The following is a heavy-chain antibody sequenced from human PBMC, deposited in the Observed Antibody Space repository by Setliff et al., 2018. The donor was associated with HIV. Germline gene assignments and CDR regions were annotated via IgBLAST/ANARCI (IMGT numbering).Heavy chain of an antibody. CDR3: ARDHLGTMIVVADDAFDI. J-gene: IGHJ3*02. CDR2: IYVSGHT. V-gene: IGHV4-4*07. Sequence: KPSETLSLTCTVSGASISSYYWSWIRQPAGKGLEWIGRIYVSGHTDYNPSLKSRVTMSLDTSKNQLSLKLSSVTAADTAVYYCARDHLGTMIVVADDAFDIWGQGTMVTVSS. D-gene: IGHD3-22*01. CDR1: GASISSYY.